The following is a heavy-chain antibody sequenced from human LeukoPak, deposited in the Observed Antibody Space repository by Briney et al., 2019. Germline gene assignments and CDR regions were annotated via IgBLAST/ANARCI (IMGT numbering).Heavy chain of an antibody. CDR1: GGSISSYF. CDR3: ARVTVYCSSTSCKEFDY. V-gene: IGHV4-59*13. J-gene: IGHJ4*02. Sequence: PSETLSLTCTVSGGSISSYFWSWIRQPLGKGLEWIGYISYSGSTNYNPSLKSRVTISVDTSKNQFSLKLSSVTAADTAVYYCARVTVYCSSTSCKEFDYWGQGTLVTVSS. D-gene: IGHD2-2*01. CDR2: ISYSGST.